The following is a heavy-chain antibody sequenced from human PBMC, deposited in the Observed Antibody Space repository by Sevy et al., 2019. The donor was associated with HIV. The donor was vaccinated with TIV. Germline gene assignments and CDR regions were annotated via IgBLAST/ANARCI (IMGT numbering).Heavy chain of an antibody. J-gene: IGHJ4*02. CDR3: ARDPIAVAPYFDN. V-gene: IGHV4-59*01. CDR1: GSSISSYY. D-gene: IGHD6-19*01. Sequence: SETLSLTCSVSGSSISSYYCSWIRQSPGKGLEWIGYVYYSGNTNYNPSLKSRVTISIDTSKNQFSLKLRSVTAADTAVYYCARDPIAVAPYFDNWGQGTLVTVSS. CDR2: VYYSGNT.